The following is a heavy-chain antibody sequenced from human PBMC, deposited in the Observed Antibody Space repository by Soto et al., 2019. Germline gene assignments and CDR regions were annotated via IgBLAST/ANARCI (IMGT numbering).Heavy chain of an antibody. Sequence: PGGSLRLSCAASGFTFSSYWMSWVRQAPGKGLERVANIKPDGSEKWYVDSVKGRFTISRDNAKNSQYLQMNSLRAEDTAVYYCARGEYHDISGPFSGAFDIWGQGTMVTVSS. CDR1: GFTFSSYW. CDR2: IKPDGSEK. J-gene: IGHJ3*02. V-gene: IGHV3-7*04. D-gene: IGHD3-22*01. CDR3: ARGEYHDISGPFSGAFDI.